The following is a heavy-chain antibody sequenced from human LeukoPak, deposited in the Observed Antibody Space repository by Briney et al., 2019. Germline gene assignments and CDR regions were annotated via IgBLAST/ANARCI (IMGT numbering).Heavy chain of an antibody. CDR1: GGSISSSSYY. CDR2: IYHSGST. D-gene: IGHD2-8*02. Sequence: PSETLSLTCTVSGGSISSSSYYWGWIRQPPGKGLEWIGSIYHSGSTNYNPSLKSRVTISVDKSKNQFSLKLSSVTAADTAVYYCARAGLDYWGQGTLVTVSS. CDR3: ARAGLDY. V-gene: IGHV4-39*07. J-gene: IGHJ4*02.